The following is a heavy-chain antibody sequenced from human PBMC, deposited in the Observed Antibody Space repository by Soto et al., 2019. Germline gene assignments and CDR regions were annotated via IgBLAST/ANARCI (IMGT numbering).Heavy chain of an antibody. J-gene: IGHJ6*02. D-gene: IGHD3-16*01. CDR1: GGTFSSHA. CDR3: ARDVPLNYYDGTFSYYAMDV. Sequence: GASVKVSCKASGGTFSSHAISWVRQAPGQGLEWMGGIIPFFKAANYAQKFQGRVTITADDSTSTAYMDLYSLRSEDTAVYYCARDVPLNYYDGTFSYYAMDVWGQGTTVTVYS. CDR2: IIPFFKAA. V-gene: IGHV1-69*13.